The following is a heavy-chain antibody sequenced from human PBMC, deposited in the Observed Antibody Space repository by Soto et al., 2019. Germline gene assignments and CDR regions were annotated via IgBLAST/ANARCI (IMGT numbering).Heavy chain of an antibody. V-gene: IGHV3-30*03. D-gene: IGHD3-3*01. Sequence: GGSLRLSCAASGFSFRSYGMHWVRQAPGKGLEWVAVISYDGTNKYYVDSVKGRFTISRDNSKNTLYLHMNSLRAEDTAVYYCATPKGVYDFWSGFDKWGQGTLVTVS. CDR3: ATPKGVYDFWSGFDK. CDR2: ISYDGTNK. CDR1: GFSFRSYG. J-gene: IGHJ4*02.